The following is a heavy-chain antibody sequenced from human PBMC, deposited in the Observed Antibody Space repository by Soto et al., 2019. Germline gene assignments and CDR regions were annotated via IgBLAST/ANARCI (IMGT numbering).Heavy chain of an antibody. CDR1: GFTFSSYA. Sequence: EVQLLESGGGLVQPGGSLRLSCAASGFTFSSYAMSWVRQAPGKGLEWVSAISGSGGSTYYADSVKGRFTISRDNSKNTMYLQMNSLRAEDTAVDYCAKAAAGPNWYFDLWGRGTLVTVSS. V-gene: IGHV3-23*01. J-gene: IGHJ2*01. D-gene: IGHD6-19*01. CDR3: AKAAAGPNWYFDL. CDR2: ISGSGGST.